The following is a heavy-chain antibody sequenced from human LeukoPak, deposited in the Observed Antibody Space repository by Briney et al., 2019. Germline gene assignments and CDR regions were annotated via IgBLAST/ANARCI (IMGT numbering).Heavy chain of an antibody. D-gene: IGHD6-13*01. CDR2: IYYSGST. CDR1: GGSISSYY. J-gene: IGHJ4*02. Sequence: SGTLSLTCTVSGGSISSYYWSWIPQPPGKGREWIGYIYYSGSTNYNPSLKSRVTISVDTSKNQFSLQLSSVTAADTAVYYCARLRRDSSSWTYYFDYWGQGTLVTVSS. V-gene: IGHV4-59*08. CDR3: ARLRRDSSSWTYYFDY.